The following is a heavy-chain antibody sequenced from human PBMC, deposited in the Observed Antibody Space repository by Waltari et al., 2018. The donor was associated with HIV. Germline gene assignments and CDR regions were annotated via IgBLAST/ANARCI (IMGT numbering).Heavy chain of an antibody. CDR1: GFTFSRFA. Sequence: QVQLVESRGGVVQPGGCLRLSCAASGFTFSRFAFHWVRQAPGKGLEWVALISYGGRNKVYADSVKGRFTISRDNSKNTLYLQMNSLRAEDTAVYYCARDGHFYDSRPLDYWGQGTLVTVSS. J-gene: IGHJ4*02. V-gene: IGHV3-30*04. CDR3: ARDGHFYDSRPLDY. CDR2: ISYGGRNK. D-gene: IGHD3-22*01.